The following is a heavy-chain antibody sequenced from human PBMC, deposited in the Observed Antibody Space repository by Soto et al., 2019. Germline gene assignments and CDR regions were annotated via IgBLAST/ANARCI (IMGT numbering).Heavy chain of an antibody. Sequence: GGSLRLSCAASGFTFSNAWMSWVRQAPGKGLEWVGRIKSKTDGGTTDYAAPVKGRFTISRDDSKNTLYLQMNSLKTEDTAVYYCTTDSDPKGTQDAFDIWGQGTMVTVSS. J-gene: IGHJ3*02. CDR1: GFTFSNAW. D-gene: IGHD1-1*01. CDR2: IKSKTDGGTT. CDR3: TTDSDPKGTQDAFDI. V-gene: IGHV3-15*01.